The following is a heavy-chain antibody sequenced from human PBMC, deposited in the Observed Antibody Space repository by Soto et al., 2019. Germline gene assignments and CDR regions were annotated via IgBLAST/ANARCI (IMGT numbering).Heavy chain of an antibody. CDR3: ARVNPGYSYVKY. J-gene: IGHJ4*02. Sequence: EVQLVESGGGLVQPGGSLRLSCATSGFTFSSYWMLWVRQAPGKGLVWVSRINSDGSTTSYADSVKGRFTISRDNAKNTLYLQMNSLRAEDTVVYCCARVNPGYSYVKYRGQGTLVTVSS. D-gene: IGHD5-18*01. V-gene: IGHV3-74*01. CDR2: INSDGSTT. CDR1: GFTFSSYW.